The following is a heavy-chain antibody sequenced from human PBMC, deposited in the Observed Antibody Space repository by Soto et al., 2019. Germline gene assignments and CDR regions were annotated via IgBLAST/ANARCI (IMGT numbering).Heavy chain of an antibody. CDR2: ISYDGSNK. V-gene: IGHV3-30-3*01. Sequence: QVQLVESGGGVVQPGRSLRLSCAASGFTFSSYAMHWVRQAPGKGLEWVAVISYDGSNKYYADSVKGRFTISRDNSNNTLYLQMNSLRAEDTAVYYCARWNYDILTGYSYYYGMDVWGQGTTVTVSS. J-gene: IGHJ6*02. CDR3: ARWNYDILTGYSYYYGMDV. CDR1: GFTFSSYA. D-gene: IGHD3-9*01.